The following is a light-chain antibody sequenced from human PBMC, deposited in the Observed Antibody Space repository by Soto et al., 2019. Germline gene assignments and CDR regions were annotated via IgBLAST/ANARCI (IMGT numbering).Light chain of an antibody. Sequence: DIQMTQSPPSLSASVGDRVTITCRASRGVDKFVAWYQQRPGQVPTVLMYAASMVESGVPSSFSGSASGTVFHLTSSVVQSEYFASYYCQRCHCPPWTFGQGTKVEIK. CDR2: AAS. CDR1: RGVDKF. J-gene: IGKJ1*01. CDR3: QRCHCPPWT. V-gene: IGKV1-27*01.